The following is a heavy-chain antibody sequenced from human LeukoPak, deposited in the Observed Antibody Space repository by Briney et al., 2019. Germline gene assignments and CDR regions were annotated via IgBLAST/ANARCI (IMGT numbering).Heavy chain of an antibody. D-gene: IGHD4-23*01. Sequence: ASMKLSCKTSGFTFTGYYMHWVRQAPGQGLEWMGWVNPNTGGTNYAQMFQGRVTMTRDTSISTAYMELSRLTSYDTAVYYCARDSYGGNWSLGYWGRGTLVTVSS. J-gene: IGHJ4*02. CDR3: ARDSYGGNWSLGY. CDR1: GFTFTGYY. V-gene: IGHV1-2*02. CDR2: VNPNTGGT.